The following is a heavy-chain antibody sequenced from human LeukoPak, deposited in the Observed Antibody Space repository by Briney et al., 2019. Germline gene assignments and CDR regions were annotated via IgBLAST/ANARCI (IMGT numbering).Heavy chain of an antibody. J-gene: IGHJ4*02. Sequence: GASVKVSCKASGGTFNSFVISWVRQAPGQGLEWMGGIIPLFGTANCAQKFQDRATITADESTSTAYMELSSLRSEDTAFYYCARLGGDSSDYPFDHWGQGTLVTVSS. CDR2: IIPLFGTA. CDR1: GGTFNSFV. CDR3: ARLGGDSSDYPFDH. V-gene: IGHV1-69*13. D-gene: IGHD3-22*01.